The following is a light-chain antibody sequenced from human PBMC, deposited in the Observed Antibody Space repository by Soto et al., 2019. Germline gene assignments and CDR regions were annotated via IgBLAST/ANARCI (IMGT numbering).Light chain of an antibody. CDR1: QSVSSY. V-gene: IGKV3-11*01. CDR2: DAS. CDR3: QQHSNWPPLT. J-gene: IGKJ4*01. Sequence: EIVLTQSPATLSSSPGERATISCRASQSVSSYLAWYQQKPGQAPRLLIYDASNMDTGIPARFSGSGSGTDFTLTISSLQPEDFAVYYCQQHSNWPPLTFGGGTKVEIK.